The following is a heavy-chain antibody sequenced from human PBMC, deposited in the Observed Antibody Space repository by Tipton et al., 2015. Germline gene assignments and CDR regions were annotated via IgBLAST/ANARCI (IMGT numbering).Heavy chain of an antibody. CDR1: GFAFSSYG. Sequence: QLVQSGGGVVQPGRSLRLSCAASGFAFSSYGMHWVRQAPGKGLEWVALISYDGSTKYSSDSVKGRFTISRDNSKNTMYLQMNSLRAEDTAEYYCAREEGPFDYWGQGTLVTVSS. CDR2: ISYDGSTK. J-gene: IGHJ4*02. V-gene: IGHV3-30*03. CDR3: AREEGPFDY.